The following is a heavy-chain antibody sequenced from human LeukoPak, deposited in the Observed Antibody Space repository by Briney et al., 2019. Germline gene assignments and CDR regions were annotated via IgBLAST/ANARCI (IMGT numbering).Heavy chain of an antibody. Sequence: GASVKVSCKASGYIFTDYYMHWVRQAPGQGLEWMGWINPNSGDTNYALKFQGRVTMTRDLSISTAYMELTRLRSDDTAVFSCARGYYDILTGYPPLYYFDYWGQGSLVTVSS. J-gene: IGHJ4*02. CDR2: INPNSGDT. CDR1: GYIFTDYY. D-gene: IGHD3-9*01. CDR3: ARGYYDILTGYPPLYYFDY. V-gene: IGHV1-2*02.